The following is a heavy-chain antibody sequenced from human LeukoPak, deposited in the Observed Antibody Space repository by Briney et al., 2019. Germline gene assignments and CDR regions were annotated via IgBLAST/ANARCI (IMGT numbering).Heavy chain of an antibody. CDR3: ARDYYDSSGYYQYFDY. D-gene: IGHD3-22*01. V-gene: IGHV1-2*02. CDR1: GYTFTGYY. CDR2: INPNSGGT. J-gene: IGHJ4*02. Sequence: ASVKVSCKASGYTFTGYYMHWVRQAPGQGLDWMGWINPNSGGTNYGQKFQGRVTMTRDTSISTAYMELSRLRSDDTAVYYCARDYYDSSGYYQYFDYWGQGTLVTVSS.